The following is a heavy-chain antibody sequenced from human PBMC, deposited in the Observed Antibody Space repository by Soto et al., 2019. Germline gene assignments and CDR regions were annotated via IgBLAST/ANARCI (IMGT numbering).Heavy chain of an antibody. J-gene: IGHJ5*02. CDR1: GFTFSTYT. CDR3: ARAEYSSGLNWFDP. CDR2: ISSRGTHT. V-gene: IGHV3-21*01. D-gene: IGHD6-19*01. Sequence: EVQLVESGGGLVKPGGSLRLSCAAYGFTFSTYTMNWVLQAPGKGLEWVSSISSRGTHTYYADSVKGRFTISRDNSKNSLYLQMNSLRAEDMAVYYCARAEYSSGLNWFDPWGQGTLVTVSS.